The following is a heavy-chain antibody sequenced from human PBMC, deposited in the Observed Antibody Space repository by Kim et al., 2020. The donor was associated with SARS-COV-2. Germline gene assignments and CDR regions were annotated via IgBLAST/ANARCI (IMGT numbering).Heavy chain of an antibody. CDR1: GGSVSSGSYN. J-gene: IGHJ3*02. Sequence: SETLSLTCTVSGGSVSSGSYNWSWIRQPPGKGLEWSGYIYYSGSTNYNPSLKSRVTISLDTSKNQFSLKLNSVTAADTAVYYCARGGSAYPHALDIWGQGTMVTVAS. V-gene: IGHV4-61*01. CDR2: IYYSGST. D-gene: IGHD3-22*01. CDR3: ARGGSAYPHALDI.